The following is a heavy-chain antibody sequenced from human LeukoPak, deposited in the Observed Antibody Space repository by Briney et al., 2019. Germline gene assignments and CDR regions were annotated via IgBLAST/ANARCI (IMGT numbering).Heavy chain of an antibody. CDR2: IDPSDSHT. D-gene: IGHD6-13*01. CDR1: GYSFTSYW. CDR3: ARAPAARTYYYYYGMDV. J-gene: IGHJ6*04. Sequence: GESLRISCKGSGYSFTSYWISWVRQMPGKGLEWMGRIDPSDSHTNYSPSFQGHVTISADKSISTAYLQWSSLKASDTAMYYCARAPAARTYYYYYGMDVWGKGTTVTVSS. V-gene: IGHV5-10-1*01.